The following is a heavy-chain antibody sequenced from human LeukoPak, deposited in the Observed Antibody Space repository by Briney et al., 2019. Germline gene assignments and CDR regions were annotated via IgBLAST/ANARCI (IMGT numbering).Heavy chain of an antibody. Sequence: PGGSLRLSCAASGFTFSSYSMNWVRQAPGKGLEWVSYISSSSSTIYYADSVKGRFTISRDNAKNSLYLQMNSLRAEDTAVYYCARDPMDILTGYSPFDYWGQGTLVTVSS. V-gene: IGHV3-48*04. J-gene: IGHJ4*02. CDR1: GFTFSSYS. CDR3: ARDPMDILTGYSPFDY. D-gene: IGHD3-9*01. CDR2: ISSSSSTI.